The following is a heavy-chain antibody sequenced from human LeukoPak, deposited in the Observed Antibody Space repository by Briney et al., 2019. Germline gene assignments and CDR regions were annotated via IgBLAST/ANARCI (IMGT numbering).Heavy chain of an antibody. D-gene: IGHD5-18*01. V-gene: IGHV4-39*01. CDR1: GGSISSSSYY. Sequence: SATLSLTCTVSGGSISSSSYYWGWIRQPPGKGLEWIGSIYYSGSTYYNPSLKSRVTISVDTSKNQFSLKLSSVTAADTAVYYCARHKRIQLYHFDYWGQGTLVTVSS. CDR2: IYYSGST. CDR3: ARHKRIQLYHFDY. J-gene: IGHJ4*02.